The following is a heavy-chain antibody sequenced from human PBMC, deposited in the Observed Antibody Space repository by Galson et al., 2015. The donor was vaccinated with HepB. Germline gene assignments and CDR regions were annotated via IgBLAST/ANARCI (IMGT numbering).Heavy chain of an antibody. CDR2: ISYDGTNE. Sequence: SLRLSCAASGFTFSSYAMHWVRQAPGKGLEWVASISYDGTNEYYADSVRGRFTISRDNSKNTLYLQMNSLRVEDTAVYYCARGEPMGVLRFLEWLFWGQGTLVTVSS. D-gene: IGHD3-3*01. CDR3: ARGEPMGVLRFLEWLF. J-gene: IGHJ4*02. CDR1: GFTFSSYA. V-gene: IGHV3-30-3*01.